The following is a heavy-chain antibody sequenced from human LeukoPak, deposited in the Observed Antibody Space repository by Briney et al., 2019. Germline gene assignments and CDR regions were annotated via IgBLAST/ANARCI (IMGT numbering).Heavy chain of an antibody. D-gene: IGHD3-22*01. CDR2: INPSGGST. CDR3: ARIAYYYDSSGYFGY. Sequence: ASVKVSCKASGYTFTSYYMHWVRQAPGQGLEWMGIINPSGGSTSYAQKFQGRVTMTRDMSTSTVYMELSSLRSEDTAVYYCARIAYYYDSSGYFGYWGQGTLVTVSS. V-gene: IGHV1-46*01. CDR1: GYTFTSYY. J-gene: IGHJ4*02.